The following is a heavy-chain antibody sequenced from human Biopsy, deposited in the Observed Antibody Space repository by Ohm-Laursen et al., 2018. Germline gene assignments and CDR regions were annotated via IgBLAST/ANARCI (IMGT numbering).Heavy chain of an antibody. CDR2: INQAGTT. Sequence: SDTLSLTCAVFGKTFSDYQWSWIRQPPGKGLEWIGQINQAGTTNYNPSLKSRVPISADASKYESSLRLTSVTAADTAVYLCGNEVHGRDYWGLGAQVTVSS. CDR1: GKTFSDYQ. V-gene: IGHV4-34*08. J-gene: IGHJ4*02. CDR3: GNEVHGRDY. D-gene: IGHD2-15*01.